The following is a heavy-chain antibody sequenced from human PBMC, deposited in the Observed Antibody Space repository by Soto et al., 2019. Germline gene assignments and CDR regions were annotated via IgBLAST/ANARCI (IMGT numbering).Heavy chain of an antibody. D-gene: IGHD1-26*01. CDR2: ICGGNTDR. CDR1: RFIFSAYA. Sequence: DVQLLESGGGLVQPGGSLTLSCAASRFIFSAYAMNWVRQAPGKGLEWVSSICGGNTDRYYADSVKGRFIISRDNSKNTMYLQMNSLRDDDTAVYYCAKDAVSYNGKWDWFDSWGQGTLVTVSS. V-gene: IGHV3-23*01. J-gene: IGHJ5*01. CDR3: AKDAVSYNGKWDWFDS.